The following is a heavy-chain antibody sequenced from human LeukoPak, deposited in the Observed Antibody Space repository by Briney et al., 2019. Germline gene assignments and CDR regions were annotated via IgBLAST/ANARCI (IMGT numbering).Heavy chain of an antibody. V-gene: IGHV4-39*01. Sequence: SETLSLTCTVSGGSVSSGNYYWSWIRQPPGKGLEWIGNIYYSGSTYYNPSLKSRVTISVDTSKNQFSLKLTSVTAADTAVYYCARQAGSCSSTSCYEIDYWGQGTLVTVSS. J-gene: IGHJ4*02. CDR2: IYYSGST. CDR3: ARQAGSCSSTSCYEIDY. D-gene: IGHD2-2*01. CDR1: GGSVSSGNYY.